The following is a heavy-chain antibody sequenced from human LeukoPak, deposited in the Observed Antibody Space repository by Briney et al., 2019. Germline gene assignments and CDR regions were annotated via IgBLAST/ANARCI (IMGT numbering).Heavy chain of an antibody. J-gene: IGHJ6*02. Sequence: VASVKVSCKASGYTFTSYYMHLVRQAPGQGLEWMGIINPSGGSTSYAQKFQGRVTMTRDTSTSTVYMELSSLRSEDTAVYYCAREYGSGSHYYGMDVWGQGTTVTVSS. CDR3: AREYGSGSHYYGMDV. V-gene: IGHV1-46*01. CDR1: GYTFTSYY. CDR2: INPSGGST. D-gene: IGHD3-10*01.